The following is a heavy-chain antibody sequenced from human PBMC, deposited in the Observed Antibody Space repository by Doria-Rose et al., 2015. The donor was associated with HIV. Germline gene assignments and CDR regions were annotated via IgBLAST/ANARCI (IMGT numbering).Heavy chain of an antibody. CDR1: GASVSSRGYY. D-gene: IGHD3-3*01. V-gene: IGHV4-31*03. CDR3: ARMGSYRELDY. CDR2: TYYTGTS. Sequence: RVSGASVSSRGYYWNWIRQVPGKGLESLGYTYYTGTSDYSPSLKSRLNMAVDTSKNQFSLKLSFVTVADTAVYYRARMGSYRELDYWGQGALVIVSA. J-gene: IGHJ4*02.